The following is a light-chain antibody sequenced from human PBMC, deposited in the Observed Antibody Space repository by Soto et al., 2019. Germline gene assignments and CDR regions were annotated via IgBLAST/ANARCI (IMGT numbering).Light chain of an antibody. CDR3: QQCERGFT. V-gene: IGKV3-20*01. CDR2: DAS. J-gene: IGKJ3*01. CDR1: QSVSSRS. Sequence: ETVLTQSPVTLSLSPGERATLSCRASQSVSSRSLAWYQQKPGQAPRLLIYDASSRATGIPDRFSGSGYGTDFSLTISRLEPEDFAVYYCQQCERGFTFGPGTKXD.